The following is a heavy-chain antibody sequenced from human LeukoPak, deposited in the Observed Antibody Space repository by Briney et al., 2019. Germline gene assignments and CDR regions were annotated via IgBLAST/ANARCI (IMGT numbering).Heavy chain of an antibody. CDR3: TRDHNYDSSGYYYYY. Sequence: GGSLRLSCTASGFTFGDYAMSWVRQAPGKGLEWVGFIRSKAYGGTTEYAASVKGRFTISRDDSKSIAYLQMNSLKTEDTAVYYCTRDHNYDSSGYYYYYWGQGTLVTVSS. J-gene: IGHJ4*02. CDR1: GFTFGDYA. V-gene: IGHV3-49*04. D-gene: IGHD3-22*01. CDR2: IRSKAYGGTT.